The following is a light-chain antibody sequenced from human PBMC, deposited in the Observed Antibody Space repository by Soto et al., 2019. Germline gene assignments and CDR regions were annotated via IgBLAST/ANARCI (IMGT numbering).Light chain of an antibody. J-gene: IGKJ1*01. Sequence: EIGMTQSPDTLSVSPGERVTLSCRASEDVGSNLAWYQQKVGQVPRLVIYGASSRATGMPARFSASGSGTEFTLTISSLQAEDFEVYYCQQYNQWPSWTFGQGTRVDI. CDR3: QQYNQWPSWT. CDR1: EDVGSN. V-gene: IGKV3-15*01. CDR2: GAS.